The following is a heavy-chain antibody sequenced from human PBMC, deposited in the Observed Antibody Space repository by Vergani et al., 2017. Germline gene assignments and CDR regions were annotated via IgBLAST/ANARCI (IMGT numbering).Heavy chain of an antibody. Sequence: EVQLVESGGGLVKPGGSLRLSCAASGFPFSSYSMNWVRQAPGKGLEWVSAISSSSTYIYYADSVNGRFTISRNNAKNSLYLQMNSLRAEDTALYYCAKDIDIVVVPAAPVGNAFDIRGQGTMVTGSS. V-gene: IGHV3-21*01. D-gene: IGHD2-2*01. CDR3: AKDIDIVVVPAAPVGNAFDI. CDR1: GFPFSSYS. J-gene: IGHJ3*02. CDR2: ISSSSTYI.